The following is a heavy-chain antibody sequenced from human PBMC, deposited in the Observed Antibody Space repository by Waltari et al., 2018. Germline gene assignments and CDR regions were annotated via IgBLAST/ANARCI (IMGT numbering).Heavy chain of an antibody. CDR2: VRQDGGEE. CDR1: GCPFCTHR. Sequence: EVLSVEPGGDLVGPGGSMSLAGGASGCPFCTHRVGWVRQAPGKGREWVADVRQDGGEERYLASVRGRFIISRDNAKNSVFLQMDSLGAEDTALYYCAKDNWGLPGGIDGFDVWGQGTMVTVSS. CDR3: AKDNWGLPGGIDGFDV. V-gene: IGHV3-7*01. D-gene: IGHD7-27*01. J-gene: IGHJ3*01.